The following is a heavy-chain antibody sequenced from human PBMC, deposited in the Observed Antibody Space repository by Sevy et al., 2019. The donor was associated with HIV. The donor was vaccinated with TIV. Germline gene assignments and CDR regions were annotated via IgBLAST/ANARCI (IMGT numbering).Heavy chain of an antibody. Sequence: GGSLRLSCGASGFTFSTYWMSWVRQAPGKGLEWVANINQDGSQKYYVDSVKGRFTISKDNAKNSLYLQLSSLRAEDTAVYYCAREFDGGPDYWGQGTLVTVSS. V-gene: IGHV3-7*01. D-gene: IGHD3-9*01. CDR3: AREFDGGPDY. CDR2: INQDGSQK. J-gene: IGHJ4*02. CDR1: GFTFSTYW.